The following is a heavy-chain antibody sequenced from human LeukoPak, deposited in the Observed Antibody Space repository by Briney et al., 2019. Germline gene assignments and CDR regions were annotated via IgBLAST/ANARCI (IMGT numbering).Heavy chain of an antibody. CDR3: AGDLPVLGGPRRPFDF. J-gene: IGHJ4*02. Sequence: GGSLRLSCAAAGFTFSSYTMHWVRQAPRKGLERVAVISYDGSNKYYADSVWGRFTISRENSKNTLYLQMSRLRAEDTTAYYSAGDLPVLGGPRRPFDFWGEGSLVSVSS. CDR2: ISYDGSNK. CDR1: GFTFSSYT. D-gene: IGHD3-10*01. V-gene: IGHV3-30*15.